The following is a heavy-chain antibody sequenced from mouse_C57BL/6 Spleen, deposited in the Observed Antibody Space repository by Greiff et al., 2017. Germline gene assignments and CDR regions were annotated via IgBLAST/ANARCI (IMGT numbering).Heavy chain of an antibody. CDR1: GFSLTSYG. J-gene: IGHJ4*01. D-gene: IGHD5-2*01. Sequence: QVQLKEPGPGLVQPSQSLSITCTVSGFSLTSYGVHWVRQSPGKGLEWLGVIWSGGSTDYNEAFISSLSIRNDNTKSQVFFKMTSLQADDTAIYYCARKGQNTGNPLDYWGQGTSVTVSS. CDR3: ARKGQNTGNPLDY. CDR2: IWSGGST. V-gene: IGHV2-2*01.